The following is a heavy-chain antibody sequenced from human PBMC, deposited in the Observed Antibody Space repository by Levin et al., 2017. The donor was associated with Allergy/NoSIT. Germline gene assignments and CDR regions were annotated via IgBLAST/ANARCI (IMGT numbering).Heavy chain of an antibody. CDR1: GFTFSSYE. CDR2: ISSSGSTI. V-gene: IGHV3-48*03. J-gene: IGHJ5*02. D-gene: IGHD3-10*01. CDR3: AREFGSGSYSWFDP. Sequence: GESLKISCAASGFTFSSYEMNWVRQAPGKGLEWVSYISSSGSTIYYADSVKGRFTISRDNAKNSLYLQMNSLRAEDTAVYYCAREFGSGSYSWFDPWGQGTLVTVSS.